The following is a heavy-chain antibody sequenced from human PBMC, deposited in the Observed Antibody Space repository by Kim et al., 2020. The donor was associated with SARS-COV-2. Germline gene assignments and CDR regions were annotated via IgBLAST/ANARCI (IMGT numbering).Heavy chain of an antibody. CDR1: GFTFSSYG. D-gene: IGHD4-17*01. V-gene: IGHV3-33*05. CDR2: ISYDGSKK. Sequence: GGSLRLSCEASGFTFSSYGMHWVRQAPGKGLEWVAVISYDGSKKYCADSVKGRFTISRDNSKNTLYLQMNSLRAEDTAVYYCANNDYANYHSGGMDVWGQGTTVTVSS. CDR3: ANNDYANYHSGGMDV. J-gene: IGHJ6*02.